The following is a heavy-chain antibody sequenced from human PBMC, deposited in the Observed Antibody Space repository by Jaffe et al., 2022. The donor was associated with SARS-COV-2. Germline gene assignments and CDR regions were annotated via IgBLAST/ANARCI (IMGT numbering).Heavy chain of an antibody. V-gene: IGHV3-30*04. CDR2: ISYDGSNK. Sequence: QVQLVESGGGVVQPGRSLRLSCAASGFTFSSYAMHWVRQAPGKGLEWVAVISYDGSNKYYADSVKGRFTISRDNSKNTLYLQMNSLRAEDTAVYYCARDGLGPGIAAAGTFDYWGQGTLVTVSS. CDR1: GFTFSSYA. J-gene: IGHJ4*02. D-gene: IGHD6-13*01. CDR3: ARDGLGPGIAAAGTFDY.